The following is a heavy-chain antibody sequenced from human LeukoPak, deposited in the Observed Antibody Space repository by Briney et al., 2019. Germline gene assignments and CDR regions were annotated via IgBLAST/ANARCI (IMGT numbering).Heavy chain of an antibody. CDR2: INPNSGGT. CDR1: GYTFTGYY. J-gene: IGHJ5*02. V-gene: IGHV1-2*02. D-gene: IGHD6-13*01. CDR3: ARVPNSSSWTGDLNWFDP. Sequence: GASVKVSCKASGYTFTGYYMHWVRQAPGQGLEWMGWINPNSGGTNYAQKFQGRVTMTRDTPISTAYMELSKLRSDDTAVYYCARVPNSSSWTGDLNWFDPWGQGTLVTVSS.